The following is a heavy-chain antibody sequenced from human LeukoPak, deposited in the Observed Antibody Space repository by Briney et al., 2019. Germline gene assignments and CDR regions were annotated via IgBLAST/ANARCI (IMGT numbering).Heavy chain of an antibody. Sequence: GGSLRLSCAASGFTFSSYSMNWVRQAPGKGLEWVSSITSSSSFIYYSDSVKGRFTISRDNTKKSLHLQMNSLRAEDTAVYYCARFGMTGGTVGYWGQGTLVTVSS. CDR1: GFTFSSYS. J-gene: IGHJ4*02. V-gene: IGHV3-21*01. CDR3: ARFGMTGGTVGY. CDR2: ITSSSSFI. D-gene: IGHD1-20*01.